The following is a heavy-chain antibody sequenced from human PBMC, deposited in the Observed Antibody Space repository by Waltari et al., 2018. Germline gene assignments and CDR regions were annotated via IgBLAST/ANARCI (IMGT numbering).Heavy chain of an antibody. J-gene: IGHJ4*02. Sequence: QLQLQESGPGLVKPSETLSLTCTVSGGSISSSSYYWGWIRQPPGQGLEWIGIDYYSGITYHTPSLKSRVTISVDTSKNQFSLKLSSVTAADTAVYYCARHKDCSSTSCYTAYFDYWGQGTLVTVSS. V-gene: IGHV4-39*01. CDR2: DYYSGIT. CDR1: GGSISSSSYY. CDR3: ARHKDCSSTSCYTAYFDY. D-gene: IGHD2-2*01.